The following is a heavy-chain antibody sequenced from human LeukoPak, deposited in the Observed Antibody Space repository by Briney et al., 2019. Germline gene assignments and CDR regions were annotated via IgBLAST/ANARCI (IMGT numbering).Heavy chain of an antibody. CDR1: GFTFDDYT. D-gene: IGHD2-21*02. Sequence: GGSLRLSCAASGFTFDDYTMHWVRQAPGKGLEWVSLISWDGGSTYYADSVKGRFTISRDNSKNSLYLQMNSLRTEDTALYYCAKDIGSVTLSEYYFDYWGQGTLVTVSS. CDR2: ISWDGGST. CDR3: AKDIGSVTLSEYYFDY. J-gene: IGHJ4*02. V-gene: IGHV3-43*01.